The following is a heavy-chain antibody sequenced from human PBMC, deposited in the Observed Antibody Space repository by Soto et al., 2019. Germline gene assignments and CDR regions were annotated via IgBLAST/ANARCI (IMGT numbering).Heavy chain of an antibody. Sequence: ASVKVSCKASGYTFTSYYMHWVRQAPGQGLEWMGIINPSGGCTSYAQKFQGRVTMTRDTSTSTVYMELSSLRSEDTAVYYCARKAGYSYPSYWFDPWGQGTLVTVSS. CDR3: ARKAGYSYPSYWFDP. V-gene: IGHV1-46*01. J-gene: IGHJ5*02. D-gene: IGHD5-18*01. CDR1: GYTFTSYY. CDR2: INPSGGCT.